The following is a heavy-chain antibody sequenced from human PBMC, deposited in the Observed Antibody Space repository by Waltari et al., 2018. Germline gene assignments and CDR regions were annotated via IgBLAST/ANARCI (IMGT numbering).Heavy chain of an antibody. J-gene: IGHJ4*02. V-gene: IGHV3-23*04. CDR1: GFTFSSYA. Sequence: EVQLVESGGGLVQPGGSLRLSCAASGFTFSSYAMSWVRRAPGKGLEWVSSITGSGDTTYYADSVKGRFTISRDNSKNTLYLQMNSLRAEDTAVYYCAKDQVGSVTTFYYWGQGTLVTVSS. CDR2: ITGSGDTT. CDR3: AKDQVGSVTTFYY. D-gene: IGHD4-17*01.